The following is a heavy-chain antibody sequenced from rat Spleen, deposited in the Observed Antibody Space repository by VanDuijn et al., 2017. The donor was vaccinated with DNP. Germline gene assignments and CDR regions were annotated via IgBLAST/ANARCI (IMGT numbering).Heavy chain of an antibody. CDR1: GFTFNNYW. CDR3: ARFTTGPMDA. Sequence: EVQLVESGGGLVQPGRSMKLSCVASGFTFNNYWMAWIRQAPKKGLECVATITPSGTRTYYPDSVKGRFTISRDNAKSTLYLQMDSLRSEDTATYYCARFTTGPMDAWGQGTSVTVSS. J-gene: IGHJ4*01. V-gene: IGHV5-25*01. CDR2: ITPSGTRT. D-gene: IGHD1-6*01.